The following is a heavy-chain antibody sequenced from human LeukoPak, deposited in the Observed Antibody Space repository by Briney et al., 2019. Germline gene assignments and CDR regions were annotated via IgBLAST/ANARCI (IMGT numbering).Heavy chain of an antibody. CDR1: GYTLTELS. Sequence: ASVKVSCKVSGYTLTELSMHWVRQAPGKGLEWMGGFDPEDGETIYAQKFQGRVTMTEDTSTDTAYMELSSLRSEDTAVYYCATDGRLGRGYSGYDLGYWGQGTLVTVSS. V-gene: IGHV1-24*01. CDR2: FDPEDGET. J-gene: IGHJ4*02. CDR3: ATDGRLGRGYSGYDLGY. D-gene: IGHD5-12*01.